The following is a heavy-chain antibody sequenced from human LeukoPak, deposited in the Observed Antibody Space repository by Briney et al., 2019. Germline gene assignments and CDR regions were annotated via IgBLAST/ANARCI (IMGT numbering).Heavy chain of an antibody. CDR1: GGSFSGYY. D-gene: IGHD6-13*01. Sequence: PSETLSLTCAVYGGSFSGYYWSWIRQPPGKGLEWIGEINHSGSTNYNPSLKSRVTISVDTSKNQFSLKLSSVTAADTAVYYCARGRQQLATIYYYYYMDVWGKGTTVTLSS. J-gene: IGHJ6*03. V-gene: IGHV4-34*01. CDR3: ARGRQQLATIYYYYYMDV. CDR2: INHSGST.